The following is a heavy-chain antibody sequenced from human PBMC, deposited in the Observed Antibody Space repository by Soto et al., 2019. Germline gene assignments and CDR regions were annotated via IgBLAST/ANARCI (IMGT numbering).Heavy chain of an antibody. J-gene: IGHJ4*02. CDR1: GGTFSSFA. CDR2: IFPMLGTS. Sequence: QVQLVQSGAEVKKPGSSVKVSCKTSGGTFSSFAISWVRQAPGQGLEWMGGIFPMLGTSNYAQKFQGRLTITADESTTTAYMELSSLRSDDTAVYYCATNPYCGGDCYHFDYWGQGTQVTVSS. CDR3: ATNPYCGGDCYHFDY. V-gene: IGHV1-69*01. D-gene: IGHD2-21*02.